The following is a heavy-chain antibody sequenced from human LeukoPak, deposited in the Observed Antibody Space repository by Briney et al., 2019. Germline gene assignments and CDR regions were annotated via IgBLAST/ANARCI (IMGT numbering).Heavy chain of an antibody. J-gene: IGHJ6*03. Sequence: SETLSLTCTVSDASTRSSEYYWAWVRQPPGKGLEWIGNIYSSGSTFYHPSLVGRVTISVDTSNNQFSLKLRSVTAADTGVYYCARETSQVSTYYYYYYTDVWGKGITVTVSS. CDR1: DASTRSSEYY. V-gene: IGHV4-39*07. D-gene: IGHD5/OR15-5a*01. CDR3: ARETSQVSTYYYYYYTDV. CDR2: IYSSGST.